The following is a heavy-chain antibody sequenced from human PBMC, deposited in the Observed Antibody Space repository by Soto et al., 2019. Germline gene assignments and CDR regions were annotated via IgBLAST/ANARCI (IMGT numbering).Heavy chain of an antibody. CDR3: ARGGTIRECLTDH. D-gene: IGHD3-10*01. CDR2: IKQDGSGK. CDR1: GFIFSNYW. J-gene: IGHJ5*02. Sequence: EVQLVESGGGLVQPGGSLRLSCVASGFIFSNYWMHWVRQTPDKGLEWVANIKQDGSGKYYVDSVKGRFTISRDNAKNSLLLQMNNLRAENTPVYDCARGGTIRECLTDHWGQGTLVTVSS. V-gene: IGHV3-7*04.